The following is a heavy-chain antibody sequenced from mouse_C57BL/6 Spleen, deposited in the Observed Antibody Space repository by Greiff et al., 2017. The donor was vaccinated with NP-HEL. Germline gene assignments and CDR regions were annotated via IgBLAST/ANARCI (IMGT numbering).Heavy chain of an antibody. J-gene: IGHJ1*03. CDR1: GFTFSSYA. D-gene: IGHD1-1*01. V-gene: IGHV5-4*01. Sequence: EVQLVESGGGLVKPGGSLKLSCAASGFTFSSYAMSWVRQTPEKRLEWVATISDGGSYTYYPDNVKGRFTISRDNAKNNLYLQMSHLKSEDTAMYYCAREESSYYGSLHWYFDVWGTGTTVTVSS. CDR3: AREESSYYGSLHWYFDV. CDR2: ISDGGSYT.